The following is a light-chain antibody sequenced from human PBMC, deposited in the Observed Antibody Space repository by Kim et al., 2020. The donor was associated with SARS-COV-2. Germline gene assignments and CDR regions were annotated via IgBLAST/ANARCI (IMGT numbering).Light chain of an antibody. Sequence: DIQMTQSPSTLSASVGDRVTITCRASQTISTWLAWYQQKPGKDPKLLLYLASTLESGVPSRFSGSGSGTEFTLTIDSLQPDDFATYYCQHYIRFPYTFGQGTKLEI. CDR1: QTISTW. J-gene: IGKJ2*01. V-gene: IGKV1-5*03. CDR3: QHYIRFPYT. CDR2: LAS.